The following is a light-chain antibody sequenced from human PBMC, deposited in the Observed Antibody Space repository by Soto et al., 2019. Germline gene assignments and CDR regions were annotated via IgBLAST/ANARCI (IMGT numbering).Light chain of an antibody. CDR1: SSDVGSYNR. J-gene: IGLJ1*01. CDR2: EVS. Sequence: LTQPPSVSGSPGQSVTISCTGTSSDVGSYNRVSWYQQPPGTAPKLMIYEVSNRPSGVPDRFSGSKSGNTASLTISGLQAEDEADYYCSSYTSSSTPYVFGTGTKVTVL. CDR3: SSYTSSSTPYV. V-gene: IGLV2-18*02.